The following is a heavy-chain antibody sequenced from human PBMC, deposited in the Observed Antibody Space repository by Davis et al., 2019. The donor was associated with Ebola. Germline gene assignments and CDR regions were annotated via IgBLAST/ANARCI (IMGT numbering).Heavy chain of an antibody. V-gene: IGHV3-23*01. CDR2: ISGTSYST. Sequence: GESLKISCVASGLSFSSYVMSWVRQAPGRGLEWVSGISGTSYSTYYGDSVRGRFTISRDNSKNTLYLQMNSLRVDDTAVYYCAKGGSGWPSDYSYALGVWGKGTTVTVSS. CDR3: AKGGSGWPSDYSYALGV. J-gene: IGHJ6*04. D-gene: IGHD6-19*01. CDR1: GLSFSSYV.